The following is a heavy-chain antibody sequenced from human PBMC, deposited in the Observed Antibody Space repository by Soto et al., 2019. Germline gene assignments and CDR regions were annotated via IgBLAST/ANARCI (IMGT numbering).Heavy chain of an antibody. CDR2: IIPRSATS. CDR3: ASGIAAAGSSIYYYGMDV. D-gene: IGHD6-13*01. CDR1: GDTFSTYT. V-gene: IGHV1-69*13. J-gene: IGHJ6*02. Sequence: SVKVSCKASGDTFSTYTITWMRQAPGQGLEWMGGIIPRSATSNYAQKFQGRVTITADESTSTAYMELSSLRSEDTAVYYCASGIAAAGSSIYYYGMDVWGQGTTVTVSS.